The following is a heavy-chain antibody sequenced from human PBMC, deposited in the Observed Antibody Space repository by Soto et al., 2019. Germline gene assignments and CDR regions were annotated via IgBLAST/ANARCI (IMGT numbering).Heavy chain of an antibody. Sequence: PGGSLRLSCAASGFTFSNAWMNWVRQAPGKGLEWVGRIKSKTDGGTTDYAAPVKGRFTISRDDSKNTLYLQMNSLKTEDTAVYYCTTDSSWVTDPDAFDIWGQGTMVTVSS. CDR3: TTDSSWVTDPDAFDI. D-gene: IGHD2-21*02. CDR1: GFTFSNAW. J-gene: IGHJ3*02. V-gene: IGHV3-15*07. CDR2: IKSKTDGGTT.